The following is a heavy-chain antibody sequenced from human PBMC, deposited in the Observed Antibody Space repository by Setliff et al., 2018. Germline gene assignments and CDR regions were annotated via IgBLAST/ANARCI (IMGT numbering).Heavy chain of an antibody. CDR1: GGTFSSYG. D-gene: IGHD5-18*01. J-gene: IGHJ6*03. V-gene: IGHV1-69*05. Sequence: ASVKVSCKASGGTFSSYGISWVRQAPGQGLEWMGGTIPIFGSTNYAQKFQDRVTIITDESTSTAYMELSSLRFEDTAVYYCAREGVDTRSSTDYRYYMDVWGKGTTVTVSS. CDR3: AREGVDTRSSTDYRYYMDV. CDR2: TIPIFGST.